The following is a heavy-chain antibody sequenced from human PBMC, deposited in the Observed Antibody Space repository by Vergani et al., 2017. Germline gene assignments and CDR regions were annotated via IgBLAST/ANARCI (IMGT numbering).Heavy chain of an antibody. CDR2: IYYSGST. CDR3: ARYVDLRAFDI. D-gene: IGHD3/OR15-3a*01. CDR1: GGSISSSSYY. V-gene: IGHV4-39*01. Sequence: QLQLQESGPGLVKPSETLSLTCTVSGGSISSSSYYWGWIRQPPGKGLEWIGSIYYSGSTYYNPSLKSRVTISVDTSKNQFSLKLSSVTAADTAVYYCARYVDLRAFDIWGQGTMVTVSS. J-gene: IGHJ3*02.